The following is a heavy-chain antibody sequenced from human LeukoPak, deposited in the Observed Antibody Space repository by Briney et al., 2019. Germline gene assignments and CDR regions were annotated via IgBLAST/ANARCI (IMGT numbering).Heavy chain of an antibody. Sequence: SETLSLTCTVSGGSISSYYWSWIRQPPGKGLEWIGYIYYSGSTNYNPSLKSRVTISVDTSKNQFSLKLSSVTAADTAVYYCARDLVGATTDHYYYYGMDVWGQGTTVTVSS. V-gene: IGHV4-59*01. J-gene: IGHJ6*02. CDR1: GGSISSYY. CDR2: IYYSGST. D-gene: IGHD1-26*01. CDR3: ARDLVGATTDHYYYYGMDV.